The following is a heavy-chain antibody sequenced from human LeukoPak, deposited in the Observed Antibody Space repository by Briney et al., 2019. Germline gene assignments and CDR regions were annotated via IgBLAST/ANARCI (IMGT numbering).Heavy chain of an antibody. CDR2: IYYSGST. CDR1: GGSISSYY. V-gene: IGHV4-59*08. CDR3: ASTYCSGGSCYWALDY. J-gene: IGHJ4*02. D-gene: IGHD2-15*01. Sequence: PSETLSLTCTVSGGSISSYYWSWIRQPPGKGLEWIGYIYYSGSTNYNPSLKSRVTTSVDTSMNQFSLKLSSVTAADTAVYYCASTYCSGGSCYWALDYWGQGTLVTVSS.